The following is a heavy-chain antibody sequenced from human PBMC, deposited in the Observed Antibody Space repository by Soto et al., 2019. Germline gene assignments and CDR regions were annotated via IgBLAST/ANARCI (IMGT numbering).Heavy chain of an antibody. CDR3: AGNIVVVVAATDYYYYYGMDV. D-gene: IGHD2-15*01. CDR1: GGSFSGYY. Sequence: QVQLQQWGAGLLKPSETLSLTCAVYGGSFSGYYWSWIRQPPGKGLEWIGEINHSGSTNYNPSLKSRVTISVDTSKNQFSLKLSSVTAADTAVYYCAGNIVVVVAATDYYYYYGMDVWGQGTTVTVSS. V-gene: IGHV4-34*01. J-gene: IGHJ6*02. CDR2: INHSGST.